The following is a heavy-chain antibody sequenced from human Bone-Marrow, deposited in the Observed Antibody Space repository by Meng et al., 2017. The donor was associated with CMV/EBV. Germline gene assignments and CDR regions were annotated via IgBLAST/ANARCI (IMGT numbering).Heavy chain of an antibody. J-gene: IGHJ6*02. V-gene: IGHV1-8*01. CDR3: ARKRTSCYRIQPYYCYGMDV. D-gene: IGHD2-2*02. CDR2: MNPNSGNT. Sequence: ASVKVSCKASGYTFTSYDINWVRQATGQGLEWMGWMNPNSGNTGYAQKFQGRVTMTRNTSISTAYMELSSLRSEDTAVYYCARKRTSCYRIQPYYCYGMDVWGQGTTVTVSS. CDR1: GYTFTSYD.